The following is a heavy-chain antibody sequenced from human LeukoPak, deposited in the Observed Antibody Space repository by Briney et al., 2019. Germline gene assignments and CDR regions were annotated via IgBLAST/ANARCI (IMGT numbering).Heavy chain of an antibody. D-gene: IGHD3-22*01. Sequence: ASVKVSCKASGYTFTSYYMHWVRQAPGQGLEWMGIINPSGGSTSYAQKFQGRVTMTRDTSTSTVYMELSSLRSEDTAVYYCARGPYSSGYYRYYFDYWGQGTLVTVSS. V-gene: IGHV1-46*01. CDR1: GYTFTSYY. J-gene: IGHJ4*02. CDR3: ARGPYSSGYYRYYFDY. CDR2: INPSGGST.